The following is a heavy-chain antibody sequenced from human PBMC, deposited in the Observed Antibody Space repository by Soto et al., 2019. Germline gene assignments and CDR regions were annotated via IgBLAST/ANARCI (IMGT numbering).Heavy chain of an antibody. J-gene: IGHJ4*02. V-gene: IGHV4-59*01. Sequence: SETLSLTCTVSGGPISSFYWSWIRQPPGKGLEWIGYVYHTGRTNYNPSLKSRVTISADRSKNQFSLYLSSVTAADTAVYYCARSRGYSGFDTYYFDFWGQGTLVTVSS. CDR1: GGPISSFY. CDR2: VYHTGRT. D-gene: IGHD5-12*01. CDR3: ARSRGYSGFDTYYFDF.